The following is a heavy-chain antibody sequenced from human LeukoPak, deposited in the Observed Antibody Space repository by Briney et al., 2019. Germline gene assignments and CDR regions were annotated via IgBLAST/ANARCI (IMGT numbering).Heavy chain of an antibody. V-gene: IGHV3-23*01. CDR1: GFTFSTYG. Sequence: PGGSLRLSCAASGFTFSTYGITWVRQAPGKGLEWVSAISGRADLTFYADSVKGRFTISRDNSKNTLYLQMNSLRAEDTAVYYCAKDIRIQLWLDYWGQGTLVTVSS. D-gene: IGHD5-18*01. CDR3: AKDIRIQLWLDY. J-gene: IGHJ4*02. CDR2: ISGRADLT.